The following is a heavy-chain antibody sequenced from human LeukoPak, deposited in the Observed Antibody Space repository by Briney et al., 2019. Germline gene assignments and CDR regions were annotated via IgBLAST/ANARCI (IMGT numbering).Heavy chain of an antibody. J-gene: IGHJ2*01. CDR3: ARDQLETTVTYWCFER. D-gene: IGHD4-11*01. V-gene: IGHV4-30-4*08. CDR2: IYYSGST. Sequence: LRLSCAASGFTFSSYAMTWIRQPPGKGLEWIGYIYYSGSTYYNPSLKSRVTISVDTSKNQFSLKLSSVTAADTAVYYCARDQLETTVTYWCFERW. CDR1: GFTFSSYA.